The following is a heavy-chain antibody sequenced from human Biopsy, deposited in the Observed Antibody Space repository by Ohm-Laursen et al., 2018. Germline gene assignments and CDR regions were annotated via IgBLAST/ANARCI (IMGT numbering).Heavy chain of an antibody. V-gene: IGHV4-31*01. CDR3: ARRPYGGTRYWYFDL. J-gene: IGHJ2*01. CDR2: IYYSGTT. D-gene: IGHD4-23*01. CDR1: GGSVSSGGFY. Sequence: TLSLTWTVSGGSVSSGGFYWSWIRQHPGKGLEWTRYIYYSGTTYYNPSLKSLVTISVDTSKNQFSLKLNSVTAADTAVYYCARRPYGGTRYWYFDLWGRGTLVTVSS.